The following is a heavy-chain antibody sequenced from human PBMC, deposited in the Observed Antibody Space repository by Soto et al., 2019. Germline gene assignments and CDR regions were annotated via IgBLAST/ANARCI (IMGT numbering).Heavy chain of an antibody. D-gene: IGHD6-6*01. CDR2: IYYSGST. Sequence: SESLSLTCTVSGGSISSSSYYWGWIRQPPGKGLEWIGSIYYSGSTYYNPSLKSRVTISVDTSKNQFSLKLSSVTAADTAVYYCARPHYSSSGDYYYGMDVWGQGTTVTVSS. V-gene: IGHV4-39*01. J-gene: IGHJ6*02. CDR3: ARPHYSSSGDYYYGMDV. CDR1: GGSISSSSYY.